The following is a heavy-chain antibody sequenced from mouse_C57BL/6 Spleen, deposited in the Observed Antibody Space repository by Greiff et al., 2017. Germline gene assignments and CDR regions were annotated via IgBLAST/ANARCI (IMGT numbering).Heavy chain of an antibody. CDR3: ANSNYVYAMDY. J-gene: IGHJ4*01. V-gene: IGHV1-59*01. D-gene: IGHD2-5*01. CDR2: IDPSDSYT. CDR1: GYTFTSYW. Sequence: VQLQQPGAELVRPGTSVKLSCKASGYTFTSYWMHWVKQRPGQGLEWIGVIDPSDSYTNYNQKFKGKATLTVDTSSSTAYMQLSSLTSEDSAVYYCANSNYVYAMDYWGQGTSVTVSS.